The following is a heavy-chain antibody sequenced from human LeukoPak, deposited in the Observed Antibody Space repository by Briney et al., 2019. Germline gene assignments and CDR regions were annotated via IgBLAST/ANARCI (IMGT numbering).Heavy chain of an antibody. Sequence: SETLSLTCTVSGGSISSHYWSWIRQPPGKGLEWIGYIYYSGSTNYNPSLKSRVTISVDTSKNQFSLKLSSVTAADTAVYYCAREGTYYYDSSGSPNAFDIWGQGTMVTVSS. V-gene: IGHV4-59*11. CDR2: IYYSGST. J-gene: IGHJ3*02. D-gene: IGHD3-22*01. CDR3: AREGTYYYDSSGSPNAFDI. CDR1: GGSISSHY.